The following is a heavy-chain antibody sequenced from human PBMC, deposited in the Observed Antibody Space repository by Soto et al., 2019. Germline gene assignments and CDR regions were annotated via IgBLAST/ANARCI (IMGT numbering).Heavy chain of an antibody. Sequence: PSETLSLTCTVSGGSITSYYWSWIRQSPGKGLEWIGYIDYSGSTNYNPSLKSRVTISIDTSKDQFSLKLSSVTAADTAVYFCARDRYYYDSSGYSTDAFDLWGKGTMV. V-gene: IGHV4-59*01. CDR1: GGSITSYY. CDR3: ARDRYYYDSSGYSTDAFDL. J-gene: IGHJ3*01. CDR2: IDYSGST. D-gene: IGHD3-22*01.